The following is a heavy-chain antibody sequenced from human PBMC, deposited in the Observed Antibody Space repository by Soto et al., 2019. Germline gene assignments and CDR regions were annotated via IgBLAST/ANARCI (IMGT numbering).Heavy chain of an antibody. V-gene: IGHV4-39*01. CDR3: ARHVRPDIGVVRAAIRVGWFGP. Sequence: TLSLTCTVPGGSISSSSYYWGWVRQPPGKGLEWIGRIYYSGSTYYNQSLKSRVTISVDTSRSQFSLKLSSVTAAVTAVYYCARHVRPDIGVVRAAIRVGWFGPWGQGTLGTVSS. J-gene: IGHJ5*02. CDR1: GGSISSSSYY. CDR2: IYYSGST. D-gene: IGHD2-2*02.